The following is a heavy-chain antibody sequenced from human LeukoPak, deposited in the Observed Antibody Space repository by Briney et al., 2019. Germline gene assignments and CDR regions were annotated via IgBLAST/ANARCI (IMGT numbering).Heavy chain of an antibody. CDR1: GFTFSSYE. Sequence: PGGSLRLSCAASGFTFSSYEMNWVRQAPGKGLEWVSYISSSGSTIYYADSVKGRFTISRDNAKNSLYLQMNSLRAEDTAVYYCASFTIFGVVPYWGQGTLVTVSS. V-gene: IGHV3-48*03. CDR2: ISSSGSTI. CDR3: ASFTIFGVVPY. D-gene: IGHD3-3*01. J-gene: IGHJ4*02.